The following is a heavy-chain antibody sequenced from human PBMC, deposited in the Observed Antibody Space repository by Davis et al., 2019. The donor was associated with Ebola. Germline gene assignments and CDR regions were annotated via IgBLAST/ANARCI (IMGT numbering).Heavy chain of an antibody. V-gene: IGHV4-59*01. CDR3: ARFIVGPTNWFDP. J-gene: IGHJ5*02. CDR1: GDSLGNNY. Sequence: SETLSLTCTVSGDSLGNNYCCWIRQSPGKGLEWIGYLNYGGHFNSNPSLGGRVTISVDTSKNQFSLKLSSVTAADTAVYYCARFIVGPTNWFDPWGQGTLVTVSS. CDR2: LNYGGHF. D-gene: IGHD1-26*01.